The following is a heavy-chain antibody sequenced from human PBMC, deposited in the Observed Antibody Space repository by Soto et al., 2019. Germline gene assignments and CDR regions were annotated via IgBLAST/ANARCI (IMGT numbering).Heavy chain of an antibody. J-gene: IGHJ2*01. CDR1: GFTFSNFV. Sequence: EVQLLESGGGLVQPGGSLRLSCAASGFTFSNFVMGWVRRAPGKGLEWVSAIGGTSGSTYYADSVKGRVTISRDNSKNTLSLQMNSLRAEDTAIYYCAKRRGDGYFDLWGRGTLVIVSS. CDR3: AKRRGDGYFDL. D-gene: IGHD7-27*01. CDR2: IGGTSGST. V-gene: IGHV3-23*01.